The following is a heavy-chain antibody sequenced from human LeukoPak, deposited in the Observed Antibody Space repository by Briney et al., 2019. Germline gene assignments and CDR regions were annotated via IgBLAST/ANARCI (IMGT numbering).Heavy chain of an antibody. D-gene: IGHD3-3*01. J-gene: IGHJ6*03. V-gene: IGHV3-66*02. CDR1: GFTVSSNY. CDR3: AREVHDFWSGYYMDV. Sequence: PGGSLRLSCAASGFTVSSNYMSRVRQAPGKGLEWVSVIYSGGSTYYAGSVKGRFTISRDNSKNTLYLQMNSLRAEDTAVYYCAREVHDFWSGYYMDVWGKGTTVTVSS. CDR2: IYSGGST.